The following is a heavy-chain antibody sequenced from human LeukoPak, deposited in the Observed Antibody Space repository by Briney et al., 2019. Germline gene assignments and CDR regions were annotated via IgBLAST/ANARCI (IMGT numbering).Heavy chain of an antibody. Sequence: GGSLRLSCAPSGFTFTSYWMTWVRQVPGKGLEWVANIKQDGSEKFYVGSVRGRFTISRHNPRNSVSLQMTSMTAEDTAVYSCARDIDTNYWGQGTLVTVSS. J-gene: IGHJ4*02. D-gene: IGHD3-16*02. CDR1: GFTFTSYW. CDR2: IKQDGSEK. CDR3: ARDIDTNY. V-gene: IGHV3-7*03.